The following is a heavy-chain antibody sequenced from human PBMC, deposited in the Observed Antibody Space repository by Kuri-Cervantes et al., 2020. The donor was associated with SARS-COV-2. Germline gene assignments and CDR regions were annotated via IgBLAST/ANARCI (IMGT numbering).Heavy chain of an antibody. CDR2: ISSSGSTI. V-gene: IGHV3-48*03. J-gene: IGHJ6*02. D-gene: IGHD3-3*01. Sequence: GESLKISCAASGFTFSSYEMNWVRQAPGKGLEWVSYISSSGSTIYYADSVKGRFTISRDNAKNSLYLQMNSLRAEDTAVYYCARDRVDFWSGYSSWGSYYYYGMDVWGQRTTVTVSS. CDR1: GFTFSSYE. CDR3: ARDRVDFWSGYSSWGSYYYYGMDV.